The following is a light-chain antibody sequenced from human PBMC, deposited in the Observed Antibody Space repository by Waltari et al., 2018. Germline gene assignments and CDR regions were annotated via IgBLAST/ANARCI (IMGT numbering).Light chain of an antibody. CDR3: QAWDRSTVV. CDR2: QHN. J-gene: IGLJ2*01. Sequence: SYDLTQPPSVSVSPGQTPNTTRPGDTSGARNACWYHQKPGQSPVLVIYQHNKRPSGIPERFSGSNSANTATLTISGTQAMDEADYYCQAWDRSTVVFGGGTKLTVL. CDR1: TSGARN. V-gene: IGLV3-1*01.